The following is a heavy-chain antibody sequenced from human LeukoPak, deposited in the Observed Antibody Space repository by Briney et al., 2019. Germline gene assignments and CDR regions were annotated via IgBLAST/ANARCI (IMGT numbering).Heavy chain of an antibody. CDR3: GRGLDRYQPLQA. D-gene: IGHD2-2*01. V-gene: IGHV4-34*01. CDR2: INHRGRN. CDR1: GGSFSDYY. J-gene: IGHJ5*02. Sequence: SETLSLTCAVYGGSFSDYYWTWLRQPPGRGLEWIGEINHRGRNNYSPSLTSRLTISVDTSKNQFSLNLISVTAADTAVYYCGRGLDRYQPLQAWGQGTLVTVSS.